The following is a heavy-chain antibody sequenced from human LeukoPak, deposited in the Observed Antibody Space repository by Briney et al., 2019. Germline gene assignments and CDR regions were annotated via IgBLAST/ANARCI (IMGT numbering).Heavy chain of an antibody. CDR3: ARRVDDDFWTNFYGMDV. CDR2: IYPGDSDT. V-gene: IGHV5-51*01. D-gene: IGHD3-3*01. CDR1: GYSFTSYW. J-gene: IGHJ6*02. Sequence: GESLKISCKGSGYSFTSYWIGWVRQMPGKGLEWMGIIYPGDSDTRYSPSFQGQVTISADKSISTAHLQWSSLKASDTAMYYCARRVDDDFWTNFYGMDVWGQGTTVTVYS.